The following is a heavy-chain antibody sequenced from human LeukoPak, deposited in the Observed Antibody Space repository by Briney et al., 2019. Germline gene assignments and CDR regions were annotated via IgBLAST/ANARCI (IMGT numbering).Heavy chain of an antibody. D-gene: IGHD3-3*01. CDR2: INHREIT. CDR1: GGSFSGYY. CDR3: ARASSITIFGVVKINWFDP. V-gene: IGHV4-34*09. J-gene: IGHJ5*02. Sequence: SETLSLTCAVYGGSFSGYYWSWIRQPPGKGLEWIGEINHREITNYNPSLKSRVTISVDTSKNQFSLKLSSVTAADTAVYYCARASSITIFGVVKINWFDPWGQGTLVTVSS.